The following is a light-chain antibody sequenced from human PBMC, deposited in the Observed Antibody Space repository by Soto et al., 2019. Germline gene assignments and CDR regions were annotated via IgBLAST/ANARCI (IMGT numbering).Light chain of an antibody. CDR1: SIDIAPYNY. V-gene: IGLV2-14*01. CDR2: EVS. J-gene: IGLJ1*01. Sequence: QSALTQPASVSGSPGQSLTISCTGTSIDIAPYNYVSWYQQHPGKAPKLIIYEVSYRPSGISNRFSGSKSGNTASLTISGLQAEDEADYYCSSYKSSTNYDFGTGTKVTVL. CDR3: SSYKSSTNYD.